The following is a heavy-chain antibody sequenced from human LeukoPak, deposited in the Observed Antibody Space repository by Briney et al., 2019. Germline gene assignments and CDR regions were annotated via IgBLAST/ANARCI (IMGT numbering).Heavy chain of an antibody. D-gene: IGHD3-10*01. V-gene: IGHV1-2*02. CDR3: ATGSTRLWFGPLLDH. J-gene: IGHJ4*02. Sequence: EASVTVSCKASGYTFLDYYIHWVRQAPGQGLEWMGWLNPDTGGTNFAQKFQGRVTMTRDTSVTTAYMEVSGLRSDDTAVYYCATGSTRLWFGPLLDHWGQGTLVTVSS. CDR2: LNPDTGGT. CDR1: GYTFLDYY.